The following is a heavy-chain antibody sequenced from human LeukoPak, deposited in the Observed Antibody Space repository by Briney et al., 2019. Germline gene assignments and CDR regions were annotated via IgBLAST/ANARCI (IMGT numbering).Heavy chain of an antibody. CDR2: LYHSGST. V-gene: IGHV4-38-2*02. D-gene: IGHD2-2*02. CDR1: GYSISSGYC. Sequence: SETLSLTCIVSGYSISSGYCWGWTRQPPGKGLEWIGNLYHSGSTYYNPSLRSRATISGDTSKNQFSLSLSSVTAADTAVYYCARECSSTTCYTRSFDPWGQGTLVTVSS. CDR3: ARECSSTTCYTRSFDP. J-gene: IGHJ5*02.